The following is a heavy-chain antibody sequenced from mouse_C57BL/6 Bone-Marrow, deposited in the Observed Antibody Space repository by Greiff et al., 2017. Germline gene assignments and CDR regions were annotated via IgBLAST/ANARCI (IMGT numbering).Heavy chain of an antibody. J-gene: IGHJ2*01. CDR1: GFTFSDYY. D-gene: IGHD2-3*01. V-gene: IGHV5-16*01. Sequence: EVKLMESEGGLVRPGSSMKLSCTASGFTFSDYYMAWVRQVPEKGLEWVANINYDGSSTSYLDSLQSRFFISRDNAKNILYLQISSLKSEDTATYYCATYDQDYFDYWGQGTTLTVSS. CDR2: INYDGSST. CDR3: ATYDQDYFDY.